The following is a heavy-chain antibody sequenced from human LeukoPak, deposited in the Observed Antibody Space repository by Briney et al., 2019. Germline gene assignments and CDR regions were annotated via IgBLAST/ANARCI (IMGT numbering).Heavy chain of an antibody. CDR2: IYPGDSDT. J-gene: IGHJ4*02. CDR3: ARHRDDSSGCYPHPLDY. CDR1: GYSFTSYW. Sequence: GESLKISCKGSGYSFTSYWIGWVRQMPGKGLEWMGIIYPGDSDTRYSPSFQGQVTISADKSISTAYLQWSSLKASDSAMYYCARHRDDSSGCYPHPLDYWGQGTLVTVSS. V-gene: IGHV5-51*01. D-gene: IGHD3-22*01.